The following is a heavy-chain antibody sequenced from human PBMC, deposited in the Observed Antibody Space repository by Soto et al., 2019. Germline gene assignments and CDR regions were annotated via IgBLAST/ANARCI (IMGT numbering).Heavy chain of an antibody. CDR3: VREYGSGPYYKAFDL. D-gene: IGHD3-10*01. J-gene: IGHJ3*01. CDR2: INTGNGNT. Sequence: QVHLVQSGAEVKKPGASVKVSCEASGYIFILHAVHWMRQAPGQRPEWMGWINTGNGNTKYSEKFQDRVTITRDTSASTAYLELSSLRSEDTAVYFCVREYGSGPYYKAFDLWGQGTMVTVSS. V-gene: IGHV1-3*04. CDR1: GYIFILHA.